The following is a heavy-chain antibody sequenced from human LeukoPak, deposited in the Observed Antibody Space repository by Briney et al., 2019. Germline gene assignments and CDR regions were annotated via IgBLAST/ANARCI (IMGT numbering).Heavy chain of an antibody. V-gene: IGHV3-64*01. CDR2: ICSNGGSK. CDR3: ARVFKPNWNYDAFDI. J-gene: IGHJ3*02. CDR1: GFTFSSYA. Sequence: AGSLTLSCAASGFTFSSYAMHWVRQPPGKGLEYVSAICSNGGSKYYANSVRDRLIIYRDNYKNTLYLQMGSLRAEDMAVYYCARVFKPNWNYDAFDIWGQGTMVTVSS. D-gene: IGHD1-7*01.